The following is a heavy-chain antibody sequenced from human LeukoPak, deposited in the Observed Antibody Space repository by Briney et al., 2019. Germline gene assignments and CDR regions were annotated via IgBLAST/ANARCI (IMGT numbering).Heavy chain of an antibody. Sequence: SETLSLTCTVSGGSISSYYWSWIRQPPGKGLEWIGYIYYSGSTNYNPSLKSRVTISVDTSKNQFSLKLSSVTAADTAVYYCARRRSSSYRFDYWGQGTLVTVSS. CDR2: IYYSGST. J-gene: IGHJ4*02. CDR1: GGSISSYY. V-gene: IGHV4-59*01. D-gene: IGHD6-13*01. CDR3: ARRRSSSYRFDY.